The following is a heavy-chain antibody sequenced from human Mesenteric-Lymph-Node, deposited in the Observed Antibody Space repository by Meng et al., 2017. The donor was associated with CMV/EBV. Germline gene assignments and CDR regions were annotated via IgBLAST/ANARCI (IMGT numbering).Heavy chain of an antibody. D-gene: IGHD5-24*01. CDR3: ARRMADRETTTYFDY. V-gene: IGHV4-34*01. CDR1: GGSLTGSY. Sequence: SETLSLTCAVFGGSLTGSYWSWIRQSPEKGLEWIGEISHTGSTNYNPSLRSRVLLSVDTSTNQVSLKLRSVTAADAAVYYCARRMADRETTTYFDYWGQGTLVTVSS. CDR2: ISHTGST. J-gene: IGHJ4*02.